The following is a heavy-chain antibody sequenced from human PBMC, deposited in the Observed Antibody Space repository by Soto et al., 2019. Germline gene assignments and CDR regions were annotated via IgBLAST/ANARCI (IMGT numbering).Heavy chain of an antibody. Sequence: ASVKVSCKACGDTFTGYYMHWVRQAPGQGLEWMGWINPNSGGTNYAQKFQGWVTMTRDTSISTAYMELSRLRSDDTAVYYCARRVTSDHYDSSGYYRNNWFDPWGQGTLVTVSS. CDR3: ARRVTSDHYDSSGYYRNNWFDP. CDR1: GDTFTGYY. D-gene: IGHD3-22*01. V-gene: IGHV1-2*04. J-gene: IGHJ5*02. CDR2: INPNSGGT.